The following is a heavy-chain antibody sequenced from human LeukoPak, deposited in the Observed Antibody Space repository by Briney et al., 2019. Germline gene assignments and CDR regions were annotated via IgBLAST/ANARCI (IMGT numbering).Heavy chain of an antibody. V-gene: IGHV3-7*01. CDR3: ARDKEGNSNWDYYYYMDV. D-gene: IGHD4-11*01. CDR2: IKQDGSEK. Sequence: PGGSLRLSCAASGFTFSSYWLSWVRQAPGKGLEWVANIKQDGSEKYYVDSVKGRFTISRDNAKNSLYPQMNSLRAEDTAVYYCARDKEGNSNWDYYYYMDVWGKGTTVTVSS. CDR1: GFTFSSYW. J-gene: IGHJ6*03.